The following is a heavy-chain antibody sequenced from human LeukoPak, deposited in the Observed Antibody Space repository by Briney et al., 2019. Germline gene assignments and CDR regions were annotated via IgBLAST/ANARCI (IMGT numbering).Heavy chain of an antibody. CDR3: AKGLGYCSSTSCYGGKYYYMDV. V-gene: IGHV3-30*02. D-gene: IGHD2-2*01. CDR1: GFSFSTCG. CDR2: VRSDGNTK. J-gene: IGHJ6*03. Sequence: PGGSLRLSCAASGFSFSTCGMHWVRQAPGTRLEWVAFVRSDGNTKYYADSVKGRFTISRDNSKNTLYLEMNSLRAEDTAVYYCAKGLGYCSSTSCYGGKYYYMDVWGKGTTVTVSS.